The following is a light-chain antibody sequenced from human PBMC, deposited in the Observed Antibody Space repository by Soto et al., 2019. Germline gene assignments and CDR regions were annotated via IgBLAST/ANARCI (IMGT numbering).Light chain of an antibody. CDR2: GAS. CDR3: QQYGSSPIT. J-gene: IGKJ5*01. V-gene: IGKV3-20*01. Sequence: ESVLTQSPAAPSLSQGERVTLSCRASQSVSSSYLAWYQQKPGQAPRLLIYGASSRATGIPDRFSGSGSGTEFTLTISRLEPEDFAVYSCQQYGSSPITFGQGTRLEIK. CDR1: QSVSSSY.